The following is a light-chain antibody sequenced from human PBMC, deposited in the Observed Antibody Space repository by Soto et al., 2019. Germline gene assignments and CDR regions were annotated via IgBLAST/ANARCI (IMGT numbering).Light chain of an antibody. Sequence: PGERVTLSCRASQSVSSSYLTWYQQKPGQAPRLLIYGASTRATGIPARFSGSGSGTDFTLTISSLQPEDFAVYYCQQDYNLRTFGQGTKVEIQ. CDR1: QSVSSSY. V-gene: IGKV3D-7*01. J-gene: IGKJ1*01. CDR3: QQDYNLRT. CDR2: GAS.